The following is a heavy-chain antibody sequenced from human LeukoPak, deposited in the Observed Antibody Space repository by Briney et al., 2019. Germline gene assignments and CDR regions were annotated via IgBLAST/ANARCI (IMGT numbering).Heavy chain of an antibody. V-gene: IGHV6-1*01. CDR3: ARSYNWNLDY. D-gene: IGHD1-20*01. J-gene: IGHJ4*02. CDR2: TKYRSKWYN. Sequence: SQTLSLTCAVSGDSVSSNSAGWHWIRQSPSRGLEWLGRTKYRSKWYNDYAVSVRSRMTINPDTSKNQFFLHLNSVTPEDTAVYYCARSYNWNLDYWGKGTLVTVSS. CDR1: GDSVSSNSAG.